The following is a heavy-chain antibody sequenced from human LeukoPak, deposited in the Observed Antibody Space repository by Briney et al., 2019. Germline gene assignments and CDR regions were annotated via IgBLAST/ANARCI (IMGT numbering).Heavy chain of an antibody. CDR3: ASDKGFGELLKN. D-gene: IGHD3-10*01. CDR2: FNPNTGDA. CDR1: GYTFTSYA. V-gene: IGHV1-2*06. Sequence: ASVKVSCKASGYTFTSYAMNWVRQAPGQGLEWMGRFNPNTGDADSAQNLHGRLTMTTDTSITTAYMELSRLRSDDTAVYYCASDKGFGELLKNWGRGTRVTVSS. J-gene: IGHJ4*02.